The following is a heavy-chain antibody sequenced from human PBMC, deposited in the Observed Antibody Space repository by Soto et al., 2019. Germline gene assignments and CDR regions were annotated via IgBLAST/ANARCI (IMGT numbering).Heavy chain of an antibody. CDR2: INPLPTSGST. V-gene: IGHV1-46*01. D-gene: IGHD6-13*01. CDR1: GYIFTNYY. Sequence: ASAKVSCKASGYIFTNYYIHWVRQAPGQGLEWMAIINPLPTSGSTNYAQKFQGRVTVTRDTSTSTVYLELSSLRSDDTAVYYCARDLAAAAYWGQGTLVTVSS. J-gene: IGHJ4*02. CDR3: ARDLAAAAY.